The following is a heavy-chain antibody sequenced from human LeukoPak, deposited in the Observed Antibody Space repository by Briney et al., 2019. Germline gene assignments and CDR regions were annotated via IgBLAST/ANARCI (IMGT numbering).Heavy chain of an antibody. Sequence: RASVKVSCKASGYTFTSYAISWVRQAPGQGLEWMGGIIPIFGTANYAQKFQGRVTITADESTSTAYMELSSLRSEDTAVYYCARESGYSYGLDWGQGTLVTVSS. V-gene: IGHV1-69*13. J-gene: IGHJ4*02. CDR3: ARESGYSYGLD. CDR2: IIPIFGTA. CDR1: GYTFTSYA. D-gene: IGHD5-18*01.